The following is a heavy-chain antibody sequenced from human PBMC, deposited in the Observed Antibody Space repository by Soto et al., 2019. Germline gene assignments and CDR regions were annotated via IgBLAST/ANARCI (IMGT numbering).Heavy chain of an antibody. J-gene: IGHJ4*02. Sequence: PGESLKISCKGSGYNFTNYWIGWVRQMPGKGLEWMGIFYPGDSATRYSPSFQGQVTISADKSISTAYLQWSSLKASDTAMYYCARHSSRYCSGVSCSIDFWGPGILVTVSS. V-gene: IGHV5-51*01. D-gene: IGHD2-15*01. CDR1: GYNFTNYW. CDR2: FYPGDSAT. CDR3: ARHSSRYCSGVSCSIDF.